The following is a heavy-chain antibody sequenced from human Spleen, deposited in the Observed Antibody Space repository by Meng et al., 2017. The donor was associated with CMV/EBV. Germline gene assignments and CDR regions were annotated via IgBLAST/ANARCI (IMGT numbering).Heavy chain of an antibody. CDR3: ARSRDGYNFDY. J-gene: IGHJ4*02. Sequence: QVQLQGSGPGLVKPSESLSLPCAVYCGSFSGYYWSWIRQPPGKGLEWIGEINHSGSTNYNPSLKSRVTISVDTSKNQFSLKLSSVTAADTAVYYCARSRDGYNFDYWGQGTLVTVSS. CDR2: INHSGST. V-gene: IGHV4-34*10. D-gene: IGHD5-24*01. CDR1: CGSFSGYY.